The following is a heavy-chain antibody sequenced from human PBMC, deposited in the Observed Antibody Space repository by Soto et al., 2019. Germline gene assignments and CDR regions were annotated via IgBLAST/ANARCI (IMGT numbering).Heavy chain of an antibody. Sequence: PGGSLRLSCSASGFTFSTYGIHWVRQAPGKGLEWVAVISYDGSKKFYVDSVKGRFTISRDNSKNTVDLQMNSLRAEDTAVYFCAKVGAELDDYYYFFYMDVWGKGTTVTVSS. CDR1: GFTFSTYG. J-gene: IGHJ6*03. CDR2: ISYDGSKK. V-gene: IGHV3-30*18. D-gene: IGHD1-7*01. CDR3: AKVGAELDDYYYFFYMDV.